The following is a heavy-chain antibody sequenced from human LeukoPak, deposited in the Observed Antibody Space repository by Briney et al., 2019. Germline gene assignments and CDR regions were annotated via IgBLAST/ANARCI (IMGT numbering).Heavy chain of an antibody. J-gene: IGHJ4*02. CDR2: INHSGST. Sequence: PSETLSLTCAVYGGSFSGYYWSWIRQPPGKGLEWIGEINHSGSTNYNPSLKSRVTISVDTSKNQFSLKLSSVTAADTAVYYCARRSRFYSSSWYVDYWGQGTLVTVSS. V-gene: IGHV4-34*01. D-gene: IGHD6-13*01. CDR3: ARRSRFYSSSWYVDY. CDR1: GGSFSGYY.